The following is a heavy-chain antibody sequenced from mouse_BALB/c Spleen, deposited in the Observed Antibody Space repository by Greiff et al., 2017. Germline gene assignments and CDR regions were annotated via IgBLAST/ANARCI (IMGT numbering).Heavy chain of an antibody. V-gene: IGHV1-82*01. CDR1: GYAFSSSW. Sequence: QLQQSGPELVKPGASVKISCKASGYAFSSSWMNWVKQRPGQGLEWIGRIYPGDGDTNYNGKFKGKATLTADKSSSTAYMQLSSLTSVDSAVYFCATGTWYFDYWGQGTTLTVSS. CDR3: ATGTWYFDY. D-gene: IGHD3-3*01. CDR2: IYPGDGDT. J-gene: IGHJ2*01.